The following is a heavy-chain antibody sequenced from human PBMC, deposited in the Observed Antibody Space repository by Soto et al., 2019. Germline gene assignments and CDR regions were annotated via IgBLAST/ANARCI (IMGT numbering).Heavy chain of an antibody. V-gene: IGHV1-58*01. D-gene: IGHD3-22*01. CDR3: AAAGDSSGYYYGFDY. J-gene: IGHJ4*02. CDR2: IVVGSGNT. CDR1: GFTFTSSA. Sequence: SVKVSCKASGFTFTSSAVQWVRQARGQRLEWIGWIVVGSGNTNYAQKFQERVAITRDMSTSTAYMELSSLRSEDTAVYYCAAAGDSSGYYYGFDYWGQGXLVTVPQ.